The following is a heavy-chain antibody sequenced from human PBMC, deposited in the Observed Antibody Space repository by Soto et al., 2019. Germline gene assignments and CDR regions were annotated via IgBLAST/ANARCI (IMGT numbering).Heavy chain of an antibody. J-gene: IGHJ5*02. CDR3: PRANGDFWFDP. CDR1: GGSLSGYH. D-gene: IGHD1-1*01. CDR2: IFDSGTT. Sequence: VELQESGPGLVKPSETLSLTCTVSGGSLSGYHWAWIRQPQGKGLEWSGYIFDSGTTNSKSSRRGPVAISLDKFKNQFSLQLPSVTAADTAIYSCPRANGDFWFDPWGQGVLAIVSS. V-gene: IGHV4-59*01.